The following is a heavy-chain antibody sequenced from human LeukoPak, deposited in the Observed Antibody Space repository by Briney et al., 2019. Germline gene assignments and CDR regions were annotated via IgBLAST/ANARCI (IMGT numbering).Heavy chain of an antibody. D-gene: IGHD2/OR15-2a*01. CDR1: GLTVSGNY. CDR2: IYTDGGT. CDR3: ATRRRLSDY. Sequence: GGSLRLSCAASGLTVSGNYMTWVRQAPGKGLEWVSTIYTDGGTYYADSVKGRFTISRDESNNILHLQMNSLRGDDTAVYYCATRRRLSDYWGQGTLVTVSS. J-gene: IGHJ4*02. V-gene: IGHV3-53*01.